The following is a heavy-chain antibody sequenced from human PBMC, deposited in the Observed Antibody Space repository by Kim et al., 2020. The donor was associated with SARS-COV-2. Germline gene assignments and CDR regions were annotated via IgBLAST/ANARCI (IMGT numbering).Heavy chain of an antibody. J-gene: IGHJ3*01. CDR3: ARDVRGTRAFDV. V-gene: IGHV3-23*01. CDR2: T. D-gene: IGHD1-1*01. Sequence: TYYADSVKGRFTLSRDNSKNTLDLQMNSLRAEDTAVYSCARDVRGTRAFDVWGQGTLVAVSS.